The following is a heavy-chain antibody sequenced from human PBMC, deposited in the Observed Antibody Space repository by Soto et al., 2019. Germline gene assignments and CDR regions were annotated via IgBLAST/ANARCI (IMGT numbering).Heavy chain of an antibody. Sequence: PGGSLRLSCAASGFTFSDHYMDWVRQAPGKGLEWVGRIRNEVNSYTTEYAASVKDRFTISRDDSKNSLYLQMNSLKIEDTAVYFCTRGPPDYWGQGTLVTVSS. CDR3: TRGPPDY. CDR2: IRNEVNSYTT. CDR1: GFTFSDHY. J-gene: IGHJ4*02. V-gene: IGHV3-72*01.